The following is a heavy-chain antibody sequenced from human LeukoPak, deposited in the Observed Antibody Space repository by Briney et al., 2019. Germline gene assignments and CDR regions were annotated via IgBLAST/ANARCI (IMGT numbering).Heavy chain of an antibody. D-gene: IGHD3-22*01. J-gene: IGHJ4*02. CDR1: GGSISSGGYS. CDR2: IYHSGST. CDR3: ARVHDSSGKKDLFDY. Sequence: KPSETLSLTCAVSGGSISSGGYSWSWIRQPPGKGLEWIGYIYHSGSTYYNPSLKSRVTISVDRSKNQFSLKLSSVTAADTAVYYCARVHDSSGKKDLFDYWGQGTLVTVSS. V-gene: IGHV4-30-2*01.